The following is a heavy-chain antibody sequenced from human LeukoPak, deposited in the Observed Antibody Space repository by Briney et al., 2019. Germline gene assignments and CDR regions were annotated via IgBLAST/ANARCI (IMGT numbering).Heavy chain of an antibody. V-gene: IGHV3-23*01. Sequence: PGGSLRLSCAASGFTFTSSAMSGVGQAPGKGLDWVSTISASGLSTYHTDSVTGRFTISRDNSKNTLYLQMNSLKADDTAVYYCARSRIVLHWFDPWGQGSLVTVS. CDR1: GFTFTSSA. J-gene: IGHJ5*02. D-gene: IGHD2/OR15-2a*01. CDR2: ISASGLST. CDR3: ARSRIVLHWFDP.